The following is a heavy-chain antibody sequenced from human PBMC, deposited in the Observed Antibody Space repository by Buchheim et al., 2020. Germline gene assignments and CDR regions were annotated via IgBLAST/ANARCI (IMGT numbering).Heavy chain of an antibody. CDR2: IHTDGSSI. Sequence: EVQLVESGGGLVQPGGSLRLSCAASGFSITSSSMFWVRHAPGKGLMWVSQIHTDGSSITYADSVKGRFTMSRDSAKNTLDLQMNSLRDEDTSVYYCTRGGVRYGMDVWGQGTT. J-gene: IGHJ6*02. CDR3: TRGGVRYGMDV. CDR1: GFSITSSS. D-gene: IGHD2-8*01. V-gene: IGHV3-74*03.